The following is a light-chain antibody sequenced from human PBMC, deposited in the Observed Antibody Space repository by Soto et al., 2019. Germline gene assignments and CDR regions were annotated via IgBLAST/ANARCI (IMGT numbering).Light chain of an antibody. J-gene: IGKJ3*01. CDR2: KAS. V-gene: IGKV1-5*03. Sequence: DIQMTQSPSTLSASVGDRVSITCRASQSISSWLAWYQQKPGRAPKLLIYKASILESGVPSRFSGSGSGTEFTLTISSLQPDDFATYHCQHYSSYPFTFGPGTKLDVK. CDR3: QHYSSYPFT. CDR1: QSISSW.